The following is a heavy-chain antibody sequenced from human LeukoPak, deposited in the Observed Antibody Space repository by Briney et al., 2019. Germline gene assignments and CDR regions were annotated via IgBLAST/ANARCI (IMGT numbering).Heavy chain of an antibody. V-gene: IGHV1-2*02. J-gene: IGHJ4*02. CDR2: INPNSGGT. CDR3: AITYYYDSSGYSLFDY. D-gene: IGHD3-22*01. CDR1: GYTFTGYY. Sequence: GASVKVSCKASGYTFTGYYMHWVRQAPGQGLEWMGWINPNSGGTNYAQKFQGRVTMTRDTSISTAYMELSRLRSDDTAVYYCAITYYYDSSGYSLFDYWAREPWSPSPQ.